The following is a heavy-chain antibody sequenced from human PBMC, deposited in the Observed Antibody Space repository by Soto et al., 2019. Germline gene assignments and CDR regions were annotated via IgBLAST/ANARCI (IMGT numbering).Heavy chain of an antibody. CDR3: AREYTYGSNLFDC. J-gene: IGHJ4*02. CDR2: ISHSGST. Sequence: QVQLQESGPGLVKPSQTLSHSCTVSGGSISSAAYYWSWIRQHPGKGLEWIGYISHSGSTYYTPYLKSRVIISADTSKNQFSLNLTSVTAADTAVYYCAREYTYGSNLFDCWGQGALVT. D-gene: IGHD5-18*01. V-gene: IGHV4-31*03. CDR1: GGSISSAAYY.